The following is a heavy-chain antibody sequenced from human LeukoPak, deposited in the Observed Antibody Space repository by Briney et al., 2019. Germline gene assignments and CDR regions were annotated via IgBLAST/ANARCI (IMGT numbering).Heavy chain of an antibody. V-gene: IGHV3-7*01. Sequence: PGGSLRLSCAASGFTFSSYEMNWVRQAPGKGLEWVANINQDGSGKYYVDSVKGRFTISRDNAKNSLYLQTNSLRSEDTAIYYCAEGTTGWGQGTLVTVSS. CDR2: INQDGSGK. CDR1: GFTFSSYE. D-gene: IGHD1-1*01. J-gene: IGHJ1*01. CDR3: AEGTTG.